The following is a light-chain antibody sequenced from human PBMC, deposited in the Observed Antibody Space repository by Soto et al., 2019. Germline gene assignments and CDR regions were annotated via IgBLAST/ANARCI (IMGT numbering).Light chain of an antibody. CDR2: QDS. V-gene: IGLV3-1*01. CDR3: QAWDSSTVV. CDR1: KLGDKY. Sequence: SYELTQPPSVSVSPGQTASVTCSGDKLGDKYASWYQQKPGQSPVLVIYQDSKRPSGIPGRFSGSNSGNTATLTISGTQAMDEADYYCQAWDSSTVVFGGGTQLTVL. J-gene: IGLJ2*01.